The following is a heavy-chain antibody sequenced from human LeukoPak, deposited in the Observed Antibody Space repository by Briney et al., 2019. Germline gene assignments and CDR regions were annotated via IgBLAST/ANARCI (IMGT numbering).Heavy chain of an antibody. CDR2: INQSGTT. D-gene: IGHD6-25*01. V-gene: IGHV4-34*01. CDR3: ARVGSVARFFDY. Sequence: SETLSRTCGVHGGSFSAFYWIWIRQPPGKGLEWIGEINQSGTTTYNPSLKSRVSISVNTSKNQFSLQLNSVTPEDTAVYYCARVGSVARFFDYWGQGTLVTVSS. J-gene: IGHJ4*02. CDR1: GGSFSAFY.